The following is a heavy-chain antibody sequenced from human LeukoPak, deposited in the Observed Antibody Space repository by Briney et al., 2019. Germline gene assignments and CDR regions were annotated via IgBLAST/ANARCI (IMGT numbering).Heavy chain of an antibody. Sequence: PGGSLRLCCAASGFTFSSYARSWVRRAPGKGLEWVSAFSGCGGSTYYADSVKGRFTSSRDNSKITLYLQMNSLRAEDTAVYYCAKGIHSTGNYYYYMDVWGKGTTVTVSS. D-gene: IGHD5-18*01. J-gene: IGHJ6*03. CDR3: AKGIHSTGNYYYYMDV. CDR1: GFTFSSYA. V-gene: IGHV3-23*01. CDR2: FSGCGGST.